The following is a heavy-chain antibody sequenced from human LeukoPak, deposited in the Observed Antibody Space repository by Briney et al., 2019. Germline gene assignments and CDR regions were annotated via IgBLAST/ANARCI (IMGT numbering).Heavy chain of an antibody. CDR2: INPSGGST. Sequence: ASVTVSCKASGYTFTSYYMHWVRQAPGQGLEWMGVINPSGGSTSYAQKFQGRVTMTRDMSTSTVYMELSSLRSEDTAVYYCATFYYDSSGYYPDGDNWFDLWGQGTLVTVSS. CDR1: GYTFTSYY. V-gene: IGHV1-46*01. CDR3: ATFYYDSSGYYPDGDNWFDL. D-gene: IGHD3-22*01. J-gene: IGHJ5*02.